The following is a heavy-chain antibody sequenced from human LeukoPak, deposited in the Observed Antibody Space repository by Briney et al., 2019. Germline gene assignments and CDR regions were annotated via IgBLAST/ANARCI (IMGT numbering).Heavy chain of an antibody. J-gene: IGHJ4*02. D-gene: IGHD1-1*01. V-gene: IGHV3-30*03. CDR1: GFTFSSYG. CDR3: ARDMSTKYTFDY. CDR2: ISYDGSNK. Sequence: GGSLRLSCAASGFTFSSYGMHWVRQAPGKGLEWVAVISYDGSNKYYADSVKGRFTISRDNSKNTLYLQMNSLRAEDTAVYYCARDMSTKYTFDYSGQGTLVTVSS.